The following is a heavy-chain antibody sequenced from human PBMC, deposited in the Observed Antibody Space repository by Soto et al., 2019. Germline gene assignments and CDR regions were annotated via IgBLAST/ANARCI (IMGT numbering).Heavy chain of an antibody. CDR2: INHSGST. V-gene: IGHV4-34*01. CDR3: AGFDSSGPGYYYYGMDV. D-gene: IGHD6-19*01. Sequence: SETLSLTCGVYGGSFSGYYWSWIRQPPGKGLEWIGEINHSGSTNYNPSLKSRVTISVDTSKNQFSLKLSSVTAADTAMYYCAGFDSSGPGYYYYGMDVWGQGTTVTVSS. J-gene: IGHJ6*02. CDR1: GGSFSGYY.